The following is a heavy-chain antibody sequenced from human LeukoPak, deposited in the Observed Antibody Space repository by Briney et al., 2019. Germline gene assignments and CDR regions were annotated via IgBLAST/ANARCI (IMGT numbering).Heavy chain of an antibody. CDR1: GGTFSSYA. V-gene: IGHV1-69*13. Sequence: GASVKVSCKASGGTFSSYAISWVRQAPGQGLEWMGGIIPIFGTANYAQKFQGRVTITADESTSTAYMELSSLRSEDTAVYYCARDPSDIVATGDYWGQGTLVTVSS. J-gene: IGHJ4*02. D-gene: IGHD5-12*01. CDR3: ARDPSDIVATGDY. CDR2: IIPIFGTA.